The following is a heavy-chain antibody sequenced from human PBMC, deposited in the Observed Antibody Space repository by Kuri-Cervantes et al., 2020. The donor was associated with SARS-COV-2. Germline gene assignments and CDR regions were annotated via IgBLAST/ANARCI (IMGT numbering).Heavy chain of an antibody. D-gene: IGHD3-3*01. CDR3: ARGDFLEWLLSGCYYYYMDV. Sequence: ASVKVSCKVSGYTLTELSMHWVRQAPGQGLEWMGWINPNSGGTNYAQKFQGRVTMTRDTSISTAYMELSRLRSDDTAVYYCARGDFLEWLLSGCYYYYMDVWGKGTTVTVSS. CDR1: GYTLTELS. CDR2: INPNSGGT. J-gene: IGHJ6*03. V-gene: IGHV1-2*02.